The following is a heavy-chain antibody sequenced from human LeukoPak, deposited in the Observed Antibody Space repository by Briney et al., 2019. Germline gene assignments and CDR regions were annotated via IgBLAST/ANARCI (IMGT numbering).Heavy chain of an antibody. J-gene: IGHJ4*02. CDR2: FYPENGET. D-gene: IGHD3-10*01. Sequence: ASLKVSCKVSGYTLTEISMYWVRQAPGKGLEWMGRFYPENGETLYAQKYQGRVTMTEDTSTDTAYMQLSSLRSEDTAVYFCARGPIGAPDYYFDYWGQGTLVTVS. CDR1: GYTLTEIS. CDR3: ARGPIGAPDYYFDY. V-gene: IGHV1-24*01.